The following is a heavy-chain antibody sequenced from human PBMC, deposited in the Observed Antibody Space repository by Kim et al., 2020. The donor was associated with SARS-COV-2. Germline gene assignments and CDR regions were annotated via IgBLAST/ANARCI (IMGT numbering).Heavy chain of an antibody. V-gene: IGHV3-74*01. J-gene: IGHJ6*03. CDR2: NSDGSST. Sequence: NSDGSSTSYADPVKGRFTISRDNAKNTLYLQMNSLRAEDTAVYYCATLMDVWGKGTTVTVSS. CDR3: ATLMDV.